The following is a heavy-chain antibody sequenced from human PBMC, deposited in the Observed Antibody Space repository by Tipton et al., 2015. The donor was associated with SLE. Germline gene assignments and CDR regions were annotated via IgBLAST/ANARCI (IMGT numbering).Heavy chain of an antibody. CDR3: ATGERSGAPNY. CDR2: IRSKDYGATA. V-gene: IGHV3-49*03. CDR1: GFTFGDYP. J-gene: IGHJ4*02. D-gene: IGHD1-26*01. Sequence: SLRLSCTASGFTFGDYPMSWFRQTPRKGLEWVGYIRSKDYGATAEHAASVRGRFTISTDDSKSTAYLQMNGLRTDDTATYYCATGERSGAPNYWGQGTLVTVSS.